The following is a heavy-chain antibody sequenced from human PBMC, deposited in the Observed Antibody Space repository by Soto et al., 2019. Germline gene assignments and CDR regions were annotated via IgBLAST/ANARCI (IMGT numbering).Heavy chain of an antibody. CDR3: ARDKYCGGDCFPHYYGMEV. CDR1: GGTFSSYA. J-gene: IGHJ6*01. D-gene: IGHD2-21*02. CDR2: IIPIFGTA. V-gene: IGHV1-69*01. Sequence: QVQLVQSGAEVKKPGSSVKVSCKASGGTFSSYAISWVRQAPGQGLEWMGGIIPIFGTANYAQKFQGRVTITADESTSTTYMDLRSMRSEEQAVYYCARDKYCGGDCFPHYYGMEVWGQGTPVNVPS.